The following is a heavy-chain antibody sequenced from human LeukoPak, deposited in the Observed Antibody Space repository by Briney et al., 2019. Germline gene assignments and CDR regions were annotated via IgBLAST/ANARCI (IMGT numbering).Heavy chain of an antibody. CDR3: AREVRITMVRGVIRAFDI. CDR2: INPNSGGT. Sequence: WASVKVSCKASGHTFTGYYMHWVRQAPGQGLEWMGWINPNSGGTNYAQKFQGRVTMTRDTSISTAYMELSRLRSDDTAVYYCAREVRITMVRGVIRAFDIWGQGTMVTVSS. J-gene: IGHJ3*02. D-gene: IGHD3-10*01. CDR1: GHTFTGYY. V-gene: IGHV1-2*02.